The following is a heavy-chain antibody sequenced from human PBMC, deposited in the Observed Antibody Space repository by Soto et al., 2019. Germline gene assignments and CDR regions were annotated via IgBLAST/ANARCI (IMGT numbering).Heavy chain of an antibody. CDR3: ARQKVAELQWDV. CDR2: IYYSGST. CDR1: GGSISSSSYY. D-gene: IGHD1-7*01. J-gene: IGHJ6*02. Sequence: TSETLSLTCTVSGGSISSSSYYWGWIRQPPGKGLEWIGSIYYSGSTYYNPSLKSRVTISVDTSKNQFSLKLSSVTAADTAVYYCARQKVAELQWDVWXQGTTVTVSS. V-gene: IGHV4-39*01.